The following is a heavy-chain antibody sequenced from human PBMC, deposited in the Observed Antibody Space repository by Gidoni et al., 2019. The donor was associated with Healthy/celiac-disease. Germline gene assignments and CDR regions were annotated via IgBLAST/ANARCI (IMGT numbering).Heavy chain of an antibody. D-gene: IGHD6-6*01. V-gene: IGHV4-39*01. CDR1: GGSISSSSYY. J-gene: IGHJ3*02. Sequence: QLQLQESGPGLVKPSETLSLTCTVSGGSISSSSYYWGWIRQPPGKGLKWIGSIYYSGSTYYNPSLKSRVTISVDTSKNQYSLKLSSVTAADTAVYYCARHMRRIQLGAFDIWGQGTMVTVSS. CDR3: ARHMRRIQLGAFDI. CDR2: IYYSGST.